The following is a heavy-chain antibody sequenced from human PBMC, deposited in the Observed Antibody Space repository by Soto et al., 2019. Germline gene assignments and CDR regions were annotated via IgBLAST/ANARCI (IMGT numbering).Heavy chain of an antibody. V-gene: IGHV1-69*06. D-gene: IGHD3-22*01. J-gene: IGHJ4*02. Sequence: QVQLVQSGAEVKKPGSSVRVSCKTSGGTFSSYAISWVRQAPGQGLVWMGGIIPIFDTPNYAQRFQGSVTITADKSTSTAYMELSSLTSEDTAVYYCARGVSAYYYDTTGYSTPYYFDYWGQGTLVTVSS. CDR2: IIPIFDTP. CDR3: ARGVSAYYYDTTGYSTPYYFDY. CDR1: GGTFSSYA.